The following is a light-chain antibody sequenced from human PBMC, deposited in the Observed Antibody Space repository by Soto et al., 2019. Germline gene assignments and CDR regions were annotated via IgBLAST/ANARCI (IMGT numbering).Light chain of an antibody. CDR1: QSISSY. V-gene: IGKV1-39*01. Sequence: DIQMTQSPSSLSASVGDRVTITCRASQSISSYLNWYQQKPGKAPKLLIYAASSLQSGVPSRFSGSGSGTDFTLTISRLQPEDLSTYYCHQSYSTPRITFGHETRLDIK. J-gene: IGKJ5*01. CDR2: AAS. CDR3: HQSYSTPRIT.